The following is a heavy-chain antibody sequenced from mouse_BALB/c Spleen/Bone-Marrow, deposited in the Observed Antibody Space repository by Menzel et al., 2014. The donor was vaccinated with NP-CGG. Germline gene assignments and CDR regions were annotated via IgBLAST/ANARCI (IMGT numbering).Heavy chain of an antibody. Sequence: QVHVQQSGAELVRPGSSVKISCKASGYAFXVYWMNWVKQRPGQGLEWIGQIYPGDGDTNYNGKFKGRATLTADKSSNTAYMQLSSLTSEDSAVYFCARGGISVDYWGQGTTLTVSS. CDR1: GYAFXVYW. CDR3: ARGGISVDY. V-gene: IGHV1-80*01. J-gene: IGHJ2*01. CDR2: IYPGDGDT.